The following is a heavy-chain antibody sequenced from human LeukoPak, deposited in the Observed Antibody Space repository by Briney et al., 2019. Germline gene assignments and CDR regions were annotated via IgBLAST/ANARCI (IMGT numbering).Heavy chain of an antibody. CDR1: GFTFSNYA. J-gene: IGHJ4*02. V-gene: IGHV3-23*01. D-gene: IGHD3-10*01. CDR3: AKIVVRGSGYFDY. Sequence: GGSLRLSCAASGFTFSNYAMSWVRQAPGKGLEWVSTISDNGGSTYYADSVKGRFTISRDNSKNTLYLQMNSLRAEDTAVYYCAKIVVRGSGYFDYWGQGTLVTVSS. CDR2: ISDNGGST.